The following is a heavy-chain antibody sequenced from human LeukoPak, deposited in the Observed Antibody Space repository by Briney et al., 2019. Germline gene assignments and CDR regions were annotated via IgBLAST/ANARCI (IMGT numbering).Heavy chain of an antibody. CDR2: IYYSGST. J-gene: IGHJ4*02. D-gene: IGHD3-22*01. CDR3: ARDFGSSGYIDY. Sequence: SETLSLTCTVSGGSISSYYWSWIRQPPGKGLEWIGYIYYSGSTNYNPSLMSRVTISVDTSKNQFSLKLSSVTAADTAVYYCARDFGSSGYIDYWGQGTLVTVSS. CDR1: GGSISSYY. V-gene: IGHV4-59*01.